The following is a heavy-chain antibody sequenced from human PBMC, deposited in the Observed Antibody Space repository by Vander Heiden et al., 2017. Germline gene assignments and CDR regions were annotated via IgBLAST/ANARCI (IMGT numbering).Heavy chain of an antibody. CDR2: IFYRGDT. V-gene: IGHV4-39*02. J-gene: IGHJ4*02. Sequence: LHLQESGPGLVKPSDTLSLTCSVSGGSISSTSYYWGWLRQAPGKGLEWIGSIFYRGDTSYNPSLKSRVTMSVDTSKNQFSLKLSSVTAADTAVYYCVRDPLMTDYWGQGTLVTVSS. CDR3: VRDPLMTDY. CDR1: GGSISSTSYY.